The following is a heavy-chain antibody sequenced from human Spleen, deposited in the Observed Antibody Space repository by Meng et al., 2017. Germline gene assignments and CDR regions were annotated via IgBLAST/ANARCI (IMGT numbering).Heavy chain of an antibody. CDR2: INHNGNT. CDR1: GGSFSGNY. CDR3: ARVSHIVSTLFTRGVPRWDHGMDV. D-gene: IGHD5/OR15-5a*01. J-gene: IGHJ6*02. V-gene: IGHV4-34*01. Sequence: QVQLQQWGAGLLKPSETLSLTCAVYGGSFSGNYWTWIRQPPGKGLEWIGEINHNGNTNYNPSLRSRVAMSVDTSKNQFSLKWSSVTAADTAVYYCARVSHIVSTLFTRGVPRWDHGMDVWGQGTTVTVSS.